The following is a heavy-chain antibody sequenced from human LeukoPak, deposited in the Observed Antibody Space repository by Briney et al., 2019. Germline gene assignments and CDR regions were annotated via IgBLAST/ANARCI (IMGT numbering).Heavy chain of an antibody. CDR1: GYTFTGYY. Sequence: GASVKVSCKASGYTFTGYYIHWVRQAPGQGLEWMGWINPNSGGTNYAQKFQGRVTMTRDTSISTAYMELSRLRSDDTAVYYCASWRTPTYNWNDDEYYFDYWGQGTLVTVSS. CDR3: ASWRTPTYNWNDDEYYFDY. CDR2: INPNSGGT. D-gene: IGHD1-1*01. V-gene: IGHV1-2*02. J-gene: IGHJ4*02.